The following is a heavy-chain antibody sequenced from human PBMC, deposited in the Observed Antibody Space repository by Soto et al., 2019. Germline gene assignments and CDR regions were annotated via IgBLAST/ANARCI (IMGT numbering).Heavy chain of an antibody. CDR2: TYYRSKWYN. V-gene: IGHV6-1*01. CDR1: GDSVSSNSAA. D-gene: IGHD1-26*01. CDR3: ARDDQPSTSYYYYGMDV. J-gene: IGHJ6*02. Sequence: SQTLSLTCAISGDSVSSNSAAWNWIRQSPSRGLEWLGRTYYRSKWYNDYAVSVKSRITISPDTSKNQFSLQLNSVTPEDTAVYYCARDDQPSTSYYYYGMDVWGQGTTVTVSS.